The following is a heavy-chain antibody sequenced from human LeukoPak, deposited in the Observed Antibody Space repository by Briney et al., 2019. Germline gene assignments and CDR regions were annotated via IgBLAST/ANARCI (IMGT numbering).Heavy chain of an antibody. CDR1: GYTFTSYG. V-gene: IGHV1-2*04. CDR2: INPNSGGT. D-gene: IGHD1-26*01. Sequence: ASVKVSCKASGYTFTSYGISWVRQAPGQGLEWMGWINPNSGGTNYAQKFQGWVTMTRDTSISTAYMELSRLRSDDTAVYYCARGRLVGATFFDYWGQGTLVTVSS. CDR3: ARGRLVGATFFDY. J-gene: IGHJ4*02.